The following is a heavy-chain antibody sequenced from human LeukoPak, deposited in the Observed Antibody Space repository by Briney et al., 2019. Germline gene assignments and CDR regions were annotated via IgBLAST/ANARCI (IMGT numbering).Heavy chain of an antibody. CDR1: GFISSTYS. Sequence: GGSLRLSCAASGFISSTYSMNWVRQAPGKGLGWVSYISSSGSTIYYADSVKGRFTISRDNANYSLSLQMNSLRAEDTAVYYCARGGLGSWTFDSWGRGTLVTVSS. D-gene: IGHD1-26*01. V-gene: IGHV3-48*04. J-gene: IGHJ4*02. CDR3: ARGGLGSWTFDS. CDR2: ISSSGSTI.